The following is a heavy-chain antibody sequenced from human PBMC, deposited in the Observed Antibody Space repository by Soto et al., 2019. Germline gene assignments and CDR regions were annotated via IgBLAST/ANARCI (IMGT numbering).Heavy chain of an antibody. CDR1: GGSISGYY. D-gene: IGHD5-12*01. V-gene: IGHV4-59*01. CDR3: AKYRRTDAEGYRLDF. Sequence: SRTLSLTCTLTGGSISGYYLRWIRQPPGKGLECIGYVYYSGSTKYNPSLESRVTISVDMSNNQFSLMLTSVTAADTAVYYCAKYRRTDAEGYRLDFWGQGTLVTVSS. CDR2: VYYSGST. J-gene: IGHJ4*02.